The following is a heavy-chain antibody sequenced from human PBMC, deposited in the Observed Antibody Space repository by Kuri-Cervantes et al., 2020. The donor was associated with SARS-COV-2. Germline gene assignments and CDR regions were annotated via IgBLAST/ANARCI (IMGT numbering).Heavy chain of an antibody. CDR3: ARLGGYRSGYNWFDP. V-gene: IGHV4-61*08. D-gene: IGHD5-18*01. CDR1: GGSLSSGDYY. J-gene: IGHJ5*02. CDR2: IYYSGSA. Sequence: SETLSLTCTVSGGSLSSGDYYWTWVRQPPGKGLEWIGNIYYSGSASYNPSLKSRVTISVDPSKAQLSLNLISVTAADTAVYYCARLGGYRSGYNWFDPWGQGTLVTVSS.